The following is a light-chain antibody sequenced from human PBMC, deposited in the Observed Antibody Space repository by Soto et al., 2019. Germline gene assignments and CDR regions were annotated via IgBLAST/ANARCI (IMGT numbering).Light chain of an antibody. CDR3: QQYDNLPLT. CDR2: DAS. Sequence: DIQMTQSPSSLSASVGDRVTITCQASQDISNYLNWYQQKPGKAPKLLIYDASNLETGVPSRFSGSASGTHFTFTISSLQPEEIATYYCQQYDNLPLTFGGGTKVEIK. CDR1: QDISNY. J-gene: IGKJ4*01. V-gene: IGKV1-33*01.